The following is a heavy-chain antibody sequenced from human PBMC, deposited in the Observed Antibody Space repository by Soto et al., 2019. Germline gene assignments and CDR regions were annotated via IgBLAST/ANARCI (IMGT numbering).Heavy chain of an antibody. CDR3: ARDGGTMVRGVSSSGYYGMDV. V-gene: IGHV4-31*03. J-gene: IGHJ6*02. D-gene: IGHD3-10*01. CDR2: IYYSGST. Sequence: QVQLQESGPGLVKPSQTLSLTCTVSGGSISSGGYYWSWIRQHPGKGLEWIGYIYYSGSTYYNPSLKSRVTISVDTSKNQFSLKLSSVTAADTAVYYCARDGGTMVRGVSSSGYYGMDVWGQGTTVTVSS. CDR1: GGSISSGGYY.